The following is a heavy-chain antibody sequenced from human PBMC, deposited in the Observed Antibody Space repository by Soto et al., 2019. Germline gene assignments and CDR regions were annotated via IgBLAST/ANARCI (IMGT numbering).Heavy chain of an antibody. Sequence: ASVKVSWKASGYTFTRYGISWVRQAPGQGLEWMGWISGYNGDTNYAQKVQGRVTMTTDTSTSTAYMELRSLRSDDTAVYYCARDYLRYFHWLPGMCGPDGDAYAIWGQGTMVTVSS. CDR1: GYTFTRYG. J-gene: IGHJ3*02. V-gene: IGHV1-18*01. D-gene: IGHD3-9*01. CDR2: ISGYNGDT. CDR3: ARDYLRYFHWLPGMCGPDGDAYAI.